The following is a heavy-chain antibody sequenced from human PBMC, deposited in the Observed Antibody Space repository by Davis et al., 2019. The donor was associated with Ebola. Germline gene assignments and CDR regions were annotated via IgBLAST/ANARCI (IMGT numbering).Heavy chain of an antibody. CDR2: IYPGDSDT. CDR3: ARLPHRIIFGVVVQFDS. D-gene: IGHD3-3*01. Sequence: KVSCKASGYSFTSYWISWVRQMPGKGLEWMGIIYPGDSDTRYSPSFQGQVTISADKSISTAYLQWRSLKASDTANYYCARLPHRIIFGVVVQFDSWGQGTLVTVSP. J-gene: IGHJ4*02. CDR1: GYSFTSYW. V-gene: IGHV5-51*01.